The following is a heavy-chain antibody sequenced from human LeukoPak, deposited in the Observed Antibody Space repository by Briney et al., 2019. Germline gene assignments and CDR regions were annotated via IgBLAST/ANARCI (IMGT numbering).Heavy chain of an antibody. J-gene: IGHJ6*03. D-gene: IGHD1-26*01. Sequence: ASVTVSCKASGYSFIDYFIHWVRQAPGQGLEWMGGIIPIFGTANYAQKFQGRVTTTADKSTSTAYMELSSLRSEDTAVYYCARVEGGSYYYYYYMDVWGKGTTATVSS. CDR3: ARVEGGSYYYYYYMDV. CDR2: IIPIFGTA. V-gene: IGHV1-69*06. CDR1: GYSFIDYF.